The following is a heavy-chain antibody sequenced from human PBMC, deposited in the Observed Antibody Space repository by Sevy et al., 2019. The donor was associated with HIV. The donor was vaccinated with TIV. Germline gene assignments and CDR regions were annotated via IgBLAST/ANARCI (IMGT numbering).Heavy chain of an antibody. J-gene: IGHJ4*02. CDR1: GFTFSRSA. Sequence: GGSLRLSCAASGFTFSRSAMSWVRQAPGKGLEWASTINTSGAGTYYAYSVRGQFTISRDNSKNTLYLQMNSLRAEDTAAYYCAKGDYNYNFLFDYWGQGTLVTVSS. V-gene: IGHV3-23*01. D-gene: IGHD1-1*01. CDR2: INTSGAGT. CDR3: AKGDYNYNFLFDY.